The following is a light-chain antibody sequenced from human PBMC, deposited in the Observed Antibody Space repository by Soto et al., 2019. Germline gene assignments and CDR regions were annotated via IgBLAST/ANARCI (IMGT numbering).Light chain of an antibody. Sequence: DIQMTQSPSAMSASVGDRVTITCRASQGINNYLAWFQQRPGKVPQRLIYGASSLQSGVPSRFSGSGSGTDFTLTISRLEAEDFAVYYCQQSYKWTPWTVGPGTQVEIK. J-gene: IGKJ1*01. CDR2: GAS. V-gene: IGKV1-17*03. CDR1: QGINNY. CDR3: QQSYKWTPWT.